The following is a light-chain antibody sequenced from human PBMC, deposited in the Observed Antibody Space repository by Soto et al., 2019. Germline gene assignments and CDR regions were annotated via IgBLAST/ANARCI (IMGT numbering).Light chain of an antibody. Sequence: DIQMTQSPSSLSASAGDRVTITCRASQGISNYLAWYQQKPGKVPKLLIYAASTLQSGVPSRFSGSGSGTDFTLTISSLQPEDVATYYCQKYNSAPISLFGPGTKVDIK. CDR2: AAS. CDR3: QKYNSAPISL. J-gene: IGKJ3*01. V-gene: IGKV1-27*01. CDR1: QGISNY.